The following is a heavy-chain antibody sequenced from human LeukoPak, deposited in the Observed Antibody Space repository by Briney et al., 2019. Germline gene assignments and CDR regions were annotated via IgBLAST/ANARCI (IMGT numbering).Heavy chain of an antibody. D-gene: IGHD3-22*01. CDR1: GYTFTGYF. CDR3: ARDERYDSSGYSFDY. V-gene: IGHV1-2*02. J-gene: IGHJ4*02. CDR2: INPNSGGT. Sequence: GASVKVSCKASGYTFTGYFMHWVRQAPRQGLEWMGWINPNSGGTTYAQKFQGRVAMTRDTSISTAYMELSRLRSDDTAVYYCARDERYDSSGYSFDYWGQGTLVTVSS.